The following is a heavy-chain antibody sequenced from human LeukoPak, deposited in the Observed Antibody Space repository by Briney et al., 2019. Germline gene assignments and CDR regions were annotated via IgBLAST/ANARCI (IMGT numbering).Heavy chain of an antibody. V-gene: IGHV3-7*03. CDR1: GFTFSSYW. CDR3: AREPLYSYGYSSFDY. Sequence: GGSLRLSCAASGFTFSSYWTSWVRQAPGKGLEWVANIKQDGGEKYYVDSVKGRFTISRDDAKNSLYLQMNSLRAEDTAVYYCAREPLYSYGYSSFDYWGQGTLVTVSS. CDR2: IKQDGGEK. D-gene: IGHD5-18*01. J-gene: IGHJ4*02.